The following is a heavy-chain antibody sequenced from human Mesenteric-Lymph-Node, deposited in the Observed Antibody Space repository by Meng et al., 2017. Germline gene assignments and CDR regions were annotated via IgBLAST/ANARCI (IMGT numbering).Heavy chain of an antibody. CDR3: ARREAGLGELLKY. CDR1: GYTVTSYA. CDR2: INTNTGNP. Sequence: VLLVQSGSELKKPCASFKVSCKASGYTVTSYATNWVRQAPGQGLEWMGWINTNTGNPTYAQGCTGRFVFSLDTSVSTAYLQISSLKTEDTAVYYCARREAGLGELLKYWGQGTLVTVSS. J-gene: IGHJ4*02. D-gene: IGHD3-10*01. V-gene: IGHV7-4-1*02.